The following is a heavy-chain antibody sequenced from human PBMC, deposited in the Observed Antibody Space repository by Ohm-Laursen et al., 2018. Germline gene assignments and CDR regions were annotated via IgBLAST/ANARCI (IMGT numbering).Heavy chain of an antibody. CDR1: GGSISSSSYY. J-gene: IGHJ4*02. D-gene: IGHD6-13*01. Sequence: GTLSLTCIVSGGSISSSSYYWGWIRQPPGKGLEWIGGMYYSGNTYYNPSLKSRVTIAVDTSKNHFSLKLSSVTAADTSVYYCATSNNWYYFDLWGQGTLVTVSS. V-gene: IGHV4-39*01. CDR2: MYYSGNT. CDR3: ATSNNWYYFDL.